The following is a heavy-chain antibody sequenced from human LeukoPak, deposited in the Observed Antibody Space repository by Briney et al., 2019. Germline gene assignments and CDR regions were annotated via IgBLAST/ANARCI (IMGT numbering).Heavy chain of an antibody. J-gene: IGHJ4*02. CDR3: AKEGTMIVGEDYFDY. V-gene: IGHV3-9*01. D-gene: IGHD3-22*01. Sequence: GGSLRLSYAASGFTFDDYAMHWVRQAPGKGLEWVSGISWNSGSIGYADSVKGRFTISRDNAKNSLYLQMNSLRAEDTALYYCAKEGTMIVGEDYFDYWGQGTLVTVSS. CDR1: GFTFDDYA. CDR2: ISWNSGSI.